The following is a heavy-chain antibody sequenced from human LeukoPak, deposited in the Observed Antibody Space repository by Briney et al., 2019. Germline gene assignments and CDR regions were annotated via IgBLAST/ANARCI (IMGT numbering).Heavy chain of an antibody. D-gene: IGHD1-26*01. Sequence: ASVKVSCKASGYTFTSYYMHWVRQAPGQGLEWMGMINPSGGSTSYAQKLQGRVTMTRDTSTSTVYMELSSLRSEDTAVYYCARKIGSSGAFDIWGQGTMVTVSS. V-gene: IGHV1-46*01. CDR3: ARKIGSSGAFDI. CDR2: INPSGGST. J-gene: IGHJ3*02. CDR1: GYTFTSYY.